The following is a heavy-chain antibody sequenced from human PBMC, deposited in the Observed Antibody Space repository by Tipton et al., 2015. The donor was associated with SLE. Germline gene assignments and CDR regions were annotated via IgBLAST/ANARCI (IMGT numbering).Heavy chain of an antibody. CDR3: ARGRGGADY. D-gene: IGHD2-15*01. CDR1: GFNFSSYT. Sequence: SLRLSCVGSGFNFSSYTMNWVRQAPGKGLEWVSSITTRSRYICYADSLRGRFTISRDNAKNSLYLYMNNLRAEDTAVYFCARGRGGADYWGQGTLVTVSS. CDR2: ITTRSRYI. J-gene: IGHJ4*02. V-gene: IGHV3-21*01.